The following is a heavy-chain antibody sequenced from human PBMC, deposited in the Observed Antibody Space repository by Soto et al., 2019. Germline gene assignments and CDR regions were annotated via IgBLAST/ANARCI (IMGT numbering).Heavy chain of an antibody. CDR2: IYYSGST. V-gene: IGHV4-59*01. J-gene: IGHJ5*02. Sequence: SETLSLTCTVSGGSISSYYWSWIRQPPGKGLEWIGHIYYSGSTNYNPSLKSRVTISVDTSKNQFSLKLSSVTAADTAVYYCARRGPANWFDPWGQGTLVTVSS. CDR3: ARRGPANWFDP. CDR1: GGSISSYY. D-gene: IGHD3-16*01.